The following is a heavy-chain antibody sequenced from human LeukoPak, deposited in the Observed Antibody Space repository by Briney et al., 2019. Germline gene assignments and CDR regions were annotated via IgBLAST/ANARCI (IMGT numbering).Heavy chain of an antibody. D-gene: IGHD6-13*01. Sequence: GRSLRLSCAASGLTFDDFAMHWVRQAPGKGLEWVSGISWNSDSIDYADSVKGRFTISRDNAKNSLYLQMNSLRPEDMALYYCAKVAAAGNWYFDLWGRGTLVTVSS. CDR2: ISWNSDSI. J-gene: IGHJ2*01. CDR1: GLTFDDFA. V-gene: IGHV3-9*03. CDR3: AKVAAAGNWYFDL.